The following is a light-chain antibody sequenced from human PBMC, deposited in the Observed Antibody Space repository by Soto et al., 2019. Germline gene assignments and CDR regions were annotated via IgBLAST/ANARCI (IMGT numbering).Light chain of an antibody. J-gene: IGKJ5*01. Sequence: DIQVTQSPSTLSGSVGDRVTITCRASQTISSWLAWYQHKPGKAXQLLIYAASSLLGGVPSRFSGSGSGTDFTLTISSLQPEDIATYYCQQYDNLPPITFGQGTRLE. CDR1: QTISSW. V-gene: IGKV1-5*01. CDR2: AAS. CDR3: QQYDNLPPIT.